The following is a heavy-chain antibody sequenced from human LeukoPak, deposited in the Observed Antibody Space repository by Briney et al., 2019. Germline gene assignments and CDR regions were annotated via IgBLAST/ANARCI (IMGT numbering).Heavy chain of an antibody. V-gene: IGHV3-7*01. CDR2: IKQDGSEK. J-gene: IGHJ4*02. Sequence: PGGSLRLSCAASGFTFSSYWMSWVRQAPGKGLEWVANIKQDGSEKYYVDSVKGRFTISRDNAKNSLYLQMDSLRAEDTAVYYCARARYSSRWGSDYWGQGTLVTVSS. D-gene: IGHD6-13*01. CDR1: GFTFSSYW. CDR3: ARARYSSRWGSDY.